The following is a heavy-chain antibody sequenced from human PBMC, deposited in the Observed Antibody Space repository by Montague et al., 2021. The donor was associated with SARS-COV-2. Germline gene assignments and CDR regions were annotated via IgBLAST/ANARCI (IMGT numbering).Heavy chain of an antibody. CDR3: ARIPVSGTAMDHYYYSYVIDF. V-gene: IGHV2-70*01. Sequence: PALVKPTQTPTLTCTFSGFSLSTSGMCVSWIRQPPGKALEWLALIDWDDDKYYSTSLKTRLTISKDTSKNQVVLTMTNMDPVDPATYYCARIPVSGTAMDHYYYSYVIDFWGQGTPVTVSS. D-gene: IGHD5-18*01. J-gene: IGHJ6*02. CDR2: IDWDDDK. CDR1: GFSLSTSGMC.